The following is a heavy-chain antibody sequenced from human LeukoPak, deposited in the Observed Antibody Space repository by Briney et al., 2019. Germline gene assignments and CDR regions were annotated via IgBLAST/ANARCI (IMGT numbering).Heavy chain of an antibody. V-gene: IGHV4-4*07. CDR3: ARHSAMDV. Sequence: SETLSLTRTVSGGSISSYYWSWIRQPAGKGLEWIGRIFASGSTNSNPSLKSRVTMSVDTSKNQFSLNLSSVTAADTAVYYCARHSAMDVWGKGTTVTVSS. J-gene: IGHJ6*04. CDR1: GGSISSYY. D-gene: IGHD3-10*01. CDR2: IFASGST.